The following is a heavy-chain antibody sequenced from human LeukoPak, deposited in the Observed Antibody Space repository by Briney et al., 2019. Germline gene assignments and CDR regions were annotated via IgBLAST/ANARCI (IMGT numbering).Heavy chain of an antibody. J-gene: IGHJ4*02. CDR2: ISSSSSTI. Sequence: GGSLRLSCAGSGFISSRYSMNWIRQAPGKGLEWVSYISSSSSTIYYADSVKGRFTISRDNAKNSLYLQMNSLRAEDTAVYYCARVGIVVVPAGQPLDYWGQGTLVTVSS. V-gene: IGHV3-48*01. D-gene: IGHD2-2*01. CDR1: GFISSRYS. CDR3: ARVGIVVVPAGQPLDY.